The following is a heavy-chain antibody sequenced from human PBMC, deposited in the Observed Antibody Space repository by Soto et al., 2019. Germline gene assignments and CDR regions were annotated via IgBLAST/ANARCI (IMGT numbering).Heavy chain of an antibody. CDR1: GYTFTSNG. V-gene: IGHV1-18*01. CDR3: AYSSGSDDAFDI. CDR2: ISAYNGNT. D-gene: IGHD6-19*01. Sequence: ASVKVSCKASGYTFTSNGISWVRQAPGQGLEWMGWISAYNGNTNYAQKLQGRVTMTTDTSTSTAYMELRSLRSDDTAVYYCAYSSGSDDAFDIWGHGTMVTVSS. J-gene: IGHJ3*02.